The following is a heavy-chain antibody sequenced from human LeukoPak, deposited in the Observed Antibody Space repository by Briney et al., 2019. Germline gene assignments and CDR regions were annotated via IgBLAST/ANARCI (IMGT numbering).Heavy chain of an antibody. Sequence: GGSLRLSCAASGFTFSSYEMNWVRQAPGKGLEWVSYISSSGDTIHYADSVKGRFTISRDNSKNTLYLQMNSLRAEDTAVYYCATRTPASYSYGTFGYWGQGTLVTVSS. J-gene: IGHJ4*02. CDR2: ISSSGDTI. CDR1: GFTFSSYE. V-gene: IGHV3-48*03. CDR3: ATRTPASYSYGTFGY. D-gene: IGHD5-18*01.